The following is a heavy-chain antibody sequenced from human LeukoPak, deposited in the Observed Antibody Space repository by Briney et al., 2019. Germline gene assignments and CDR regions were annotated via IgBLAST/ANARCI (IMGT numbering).Heavy chain of an antibody. CDR2: IVVGSGNT. D-gene: IGHD6-19*01. CDR1: GFTFTSSA. V-gene: IGHV1-58*01. J-gene: IGHJ3*02. CDR3: TIGLAGDWDAFDI. Sequence: ASVKVSCKASGFTFTSSAVQWVRQARGQRLEWIGWIVVGSGNTNYAQKFQERVTITRDTSASTIYMELSSLRFEDTAVYFCTIGLAGDWDAFDIWGLGTMVTVSS.